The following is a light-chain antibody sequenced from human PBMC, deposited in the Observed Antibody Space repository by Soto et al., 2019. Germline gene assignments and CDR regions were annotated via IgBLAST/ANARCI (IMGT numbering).Light chain of an antibody. CDR2: WAS. CDR3: QQYYITPLT. Sequence: DIVMTQSPDSLAVSLGERATINCTSSQSVLYSADNKNYLTWYQQKPGQPPKLLIYWASTRESGVPDRFSGSGSGTDFTLTISSLQAEDVAVYYCQQYYITPLTCGGGTKVEIK. V-gene: IGKV4-1*01. CDR1: QSVLYSADNKNY. J-gene: IGKJ4*01.